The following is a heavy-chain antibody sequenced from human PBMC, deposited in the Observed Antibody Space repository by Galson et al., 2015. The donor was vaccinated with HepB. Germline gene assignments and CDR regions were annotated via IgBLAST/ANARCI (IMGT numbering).Heavy chain of an antibody. CDR3: ARGYSSSWYTNNWFDP. V-gene: IGHV4-34*01. Sequence: ETLSLTCAVYGGSFSGYYWSWIRQPPGKGLEWIGEINHSGSTDYNPSLKSRVTISVDTSKNQFSLKLSSVTAADTAVYYCARGYSSSWYTNNWFDPWGQGTLVTVSS. D-gene: IGHD6-13*01. J-gene: IGHJ5*02. CDR1: GGSFSGYY. CDR2: INHSGST.